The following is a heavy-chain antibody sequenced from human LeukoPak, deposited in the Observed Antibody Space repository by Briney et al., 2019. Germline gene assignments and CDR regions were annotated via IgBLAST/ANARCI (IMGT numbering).Heavy chain of an antibody. CDR2: ISRSGTFI. Sequence: GGSLRLSCAASGFIFSDYSMNWVRQAPGKGLEWVSSISRSGTFIYYADSVKGRFTISRDNAKNPLYLQMSSLRAEDTAVYYCAREGYCRGGTCNPLDNWGQGTLVTVSS. CDR3: AREGYCRGGTCNPLDN. D-gene: IGHD2-15*01. V-gene: IGHV3-21*01. J-gene: IGHJ4*02. CDR1: GFIFSDYS.